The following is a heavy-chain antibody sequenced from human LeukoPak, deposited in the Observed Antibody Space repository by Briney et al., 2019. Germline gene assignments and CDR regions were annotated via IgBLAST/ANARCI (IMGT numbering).Heavy chain of an antibody. V-gene: IGHV1-69*05. J-gene: IGHJ5*02. CDR2: IIPIFGTA. CDR1: GGTFNSYA. CDR3: ARARSPSSGYLLRDHNWFDP. D-gene: IGHD3-22*01. Sequence: SVKVSCKASGGTFNSYAISWVRQAAGQGVEWMGGIIPIFGTANYAQKVQGRVTITTDESTTTAYMELSSLRSEDTAVYYCARARSPSSGYLLRDHNWFDPWGQGTLVTVSS.